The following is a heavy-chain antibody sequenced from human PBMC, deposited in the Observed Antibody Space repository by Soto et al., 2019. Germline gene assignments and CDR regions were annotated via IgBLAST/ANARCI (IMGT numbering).Heavy chain of an antibody. CDR3: AREHPSMIVDY. J-gene: IGHJ4*02. D-gene: IGHD3-22*01. Sequence: PSETLSLTCTVSGGSISSYYWSWIRQPPGKGLEWIGYIYYSGSTNYNPSLKSRVTISVDTSKNQFSLKLSSVTAADTAVYYCAREHPSMIVDYWGQGTLVTVSS. V-gene: IGHV4-59*12. CDR1: GGSISSYY. CDR2: IYYSGST.